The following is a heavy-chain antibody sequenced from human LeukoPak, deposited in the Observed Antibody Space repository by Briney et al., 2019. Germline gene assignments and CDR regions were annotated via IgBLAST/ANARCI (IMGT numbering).Heavy chain of an antibody. J-gene: IGHJ4*02. CDR1: GYTLTGYY. V-gene: IGHV1-2*02. Sequence: GSVEVSCKASGYTLTGYYMHWVRPAPGQGLEWMGWINPNSGGTNYAQKFQSRGTMTRDTSISTAYIELSRLRSDDTAVYYCARDLFHYSDSSGYPHHPIDYWGQGTLVTVSS. CDR3: ARDLFHYSDSSGYPHHPIDY. CDR2: INPNSGGT. D-gene: IGHD3-22*01.